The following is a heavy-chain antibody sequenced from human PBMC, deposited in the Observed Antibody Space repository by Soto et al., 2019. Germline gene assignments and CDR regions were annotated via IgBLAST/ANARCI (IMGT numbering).Heavy chain of an antibody. J-gene: IGHJ4*02. Sequence: EVQLLESGGRLAQPRGSLRLSCAASGFSISNFVMSWVRQAPGKGLEWISMIRGSGDTTYYADSVQGRFTISRDHSENTLFLQMNSLRAEDTAIYYCAKDLGNGHGYPIFDSWGQGTLVTVSS. V-gene: IGHV3-23*01. CDR1: GFSISNFV. CDR2: IRGSGDTT. CDR3: AKDLGNGHGYPIFDS. D-gene: IGHD2-8*01.